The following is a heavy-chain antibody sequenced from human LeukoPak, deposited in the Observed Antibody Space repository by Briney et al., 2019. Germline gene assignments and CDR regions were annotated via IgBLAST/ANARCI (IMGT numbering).Heavy chain of an antibody. CDR2: ISDIGSI. CDR1: GGSISSYY. D-gene: IGHD2/OR15-2a*01. J-gene: IGHJ4*02. CDR3: AGHHPRNTVDF. V-gene: IGHV4-59*08. Sequence: PSETLSLTCTVSGGSISSYYWSWIRQPPGKGLEGIAYISDIGSINYNPPLKSRVTISLDTSKNQFSLKLSSVTAADTAVYYCAGHHPRNTVDFWGQGTLVTVSS.